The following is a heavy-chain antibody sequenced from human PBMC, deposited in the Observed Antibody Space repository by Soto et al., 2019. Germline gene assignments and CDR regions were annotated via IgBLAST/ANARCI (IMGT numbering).Heavy chain of an antibody. CDR1: GGSISSSSYY. V-gene: IGHV4-39*01. Sequence: SETLSLTCTVSGGSISSSSYYWGWIRQPPGKGLEWIGSIYYSGSTYYNPSLKSRVTISVDTSKNQFSLKLSSVTAADTAVYYCASSWIQLWYNWFDPWGQGTRVTVSS. D-gene: IGHD5-18*01. CDR3: ASSWIQLWYNWFDP. CDR2: IYYSGST. J-gene: IGHJ5*02.